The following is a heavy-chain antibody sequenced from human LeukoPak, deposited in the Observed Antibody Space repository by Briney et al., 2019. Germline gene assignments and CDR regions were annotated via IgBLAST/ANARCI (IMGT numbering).Heavy chain of an antibody. CDR1: GFTFSRYW. D-gene: IGHD3-22*01. CDR3: AKRYFYDSSRGAFDV. V-gene: IGHV3-7*05. Sequence: GGSLRLSCAASGFTFSRYWMSWVRQAPGKGLEWVANIKEDGSVKYYVESVKGRFTISRDNSKNTLYLQMNSLRAGDTAVYYCAKRYFYDSSRGAFDVWGQGTMVTVSS. J-gene: IGHJ3*01. CDR2: IKEDGSVK.